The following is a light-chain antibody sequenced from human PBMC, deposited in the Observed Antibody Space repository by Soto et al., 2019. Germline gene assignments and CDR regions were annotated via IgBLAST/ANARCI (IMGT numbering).Light chain of an antibody. V-gene: IGLV3-25*02. J-gene: IGLJ1*01. CDR2: KDS. CDR3: QSADSSDSYYV. CDR1: ALPKQY. Sequence: SYELTQSPSVSVSPGQTARITCSGDALPKQYAYWYQQKPGQAPVLVIYKDSERPSGIPERFSGSSSGTTVTLTIRGVQAEDEADYYCQSADSSDSYYVFGSGTKVTVL.